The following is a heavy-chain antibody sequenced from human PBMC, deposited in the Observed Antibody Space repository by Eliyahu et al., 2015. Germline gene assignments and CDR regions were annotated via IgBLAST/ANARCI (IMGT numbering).Heavy chain of an antibody. V-gene: IGHV4-38-2*02. CDR1: GYSXTSGYY. J-gene: IGHJ4*02. D-gene: IGHD3-10*01. Sequence: QVQLQESGPRLVNPSETLSLTXXXXGYSXTSGYYWGXVRQPPGKGLEWIGSMYHNGNAFHNSSLKSRLTMSADTSKNQFSLKLSSVTAADTAVYYCARVKDYYGSGTYSFDYWGQGALVTVSS. CDR3: ARVKDYYGSGTYSFDY. CDR2: MYHNGNA.